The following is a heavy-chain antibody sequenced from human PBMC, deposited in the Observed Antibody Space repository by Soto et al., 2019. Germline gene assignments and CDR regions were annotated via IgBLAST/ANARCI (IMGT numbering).Heavy chain of an antibody. J-gene: IGHJ6*02. D-gene: IGHD3-10*01. CDR3: AREITMVRGVTPRTYYYGMDV. CDR2: TYYRSKWYN. Sequence: SQTLSLTCAISGDSVSSNSAAWNWIRQSPSRGLEWLGRTYYRSKWYNDYAVSVKSRITINPDTSKNQFSLQLSSVTPEDTAVYYCAREITMVRGVTPRTYYYGMDVWGQGTTGTVSS. CDR1: GDSVSSNSAA. V-gene: IGHV6-1*01.